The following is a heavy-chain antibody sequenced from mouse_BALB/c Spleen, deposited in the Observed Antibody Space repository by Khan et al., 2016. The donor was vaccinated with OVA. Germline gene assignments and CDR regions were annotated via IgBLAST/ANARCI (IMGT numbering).Heavy chain of an antibody. CDR3: DHRSYERRNFDV. D-gene: IGHD2-3*01. CDR2: IAPANGNT. Sequence: EVQLQQSGAELVKPGASVKLSCTASGFNIKDTYVHWVKERPEQGLEWIGRIAPANGNTEYEPKFQGKATITADTSSNTSYLQLSSLTSEDSAVXYGDHRSYERRNFDVWGAGTPVTVSP. V-gene: IGHV14-3*02. CDR1: GFNIKDTY. J-gene: IGHJ1*01.